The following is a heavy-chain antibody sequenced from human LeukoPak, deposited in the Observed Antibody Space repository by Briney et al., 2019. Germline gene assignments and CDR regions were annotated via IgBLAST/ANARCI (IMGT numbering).Heavy chain of an antibody. D-gene: IGHD6-19*01. CDR1: GYTFITYD. J-gene: IGHJ4*02. CDR2: MNPNSGNT. Sequence: ASVKVSCKASGYTFITYDISWVRQATGQGLERMGWMNPNSGNTGYAQKFQGRVTITRNTSISTACMELSSLRSEDTAVYYCARGGTSGWRTPNDDYWGQGTLVTVSS. V-gene: IGHV1-8*01. CDR3: ARGGTSGWRTPNDDY.